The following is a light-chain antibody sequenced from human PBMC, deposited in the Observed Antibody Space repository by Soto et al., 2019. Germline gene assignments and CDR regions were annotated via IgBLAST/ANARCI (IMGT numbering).Light chain of an antibody. J-gene: IGLJ2*01. Sequence: QSVLTQPPSVSGAPGQRVTISCTGSSSNIGAGYDVHWYQQLPGTAPKLLIYGNTNRPSGVPDRFSGSKSGTSASLAITGLQAEVEADYYCQSYDSSLSALFGGGTKLTDL. V-gene: IGLV1-40*01. CDR2: GNT. CDR1: SSNIGAGYD. CDR3: QSYDSSLSAL.